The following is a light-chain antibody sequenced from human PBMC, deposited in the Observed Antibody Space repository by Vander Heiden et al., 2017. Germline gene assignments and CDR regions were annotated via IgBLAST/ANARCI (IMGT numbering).Light chain of an antibody. CDR2: EVS. CDR3: CSYTRSSTLV. Sequence: QSALTQPASVSGSPGQSITISCTGTSSDIGDHDNVSWYQQHPGKVPKVIIYEVSKRPSGVSNRFAGAKSGNTASLTSSGLQAEDDADYYCCSYTRSSTLVFGTGTKVTAL. V-gene: IGLV2-14*01. CDR1: SSDIGDHDN. J-gene: IGLJ1*01.